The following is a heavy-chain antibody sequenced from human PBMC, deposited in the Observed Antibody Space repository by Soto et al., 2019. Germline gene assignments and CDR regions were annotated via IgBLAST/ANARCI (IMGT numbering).Heavy chain of an antibody. J-gene: IGHJ6*02. CDR3: ARGGNDILFLNPYYYGMDV. D-gene: IGHD3-9*01. V-gene: IGHV1-24*01. Sequence: ASVKVSCKVSGYTLTELSMHWVRQAPGKGLEWMGGFDPEDGETIYAQKFQGRVTMTEDTSTDTAYMELSSLRSEDTAVYYCARGGNDILFLNPYYYGMDVWGQGTTVTVSS. CDR2: FDPEDGET. CDR1: GYTLTELS.